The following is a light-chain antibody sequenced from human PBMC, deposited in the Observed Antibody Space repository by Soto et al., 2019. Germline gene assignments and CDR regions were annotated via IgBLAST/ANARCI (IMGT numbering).Light chain of an antibody. Sequence: EIVMTQSPVTLSVSPGERATLSCRASQRIISNLAWYQQKPGQAPRLLIYDASIRVAGIPDRISGSGSGTDFTLTISRLEPEDFAVYYCQQRSNWHPITFGQGTRLEIK. CDR1: QRIISN. CDR2: DAS. J-gene: IGKJ5*01. V-gene: IGKV3D-20*02. CDR3: QQRSNWHPIT.